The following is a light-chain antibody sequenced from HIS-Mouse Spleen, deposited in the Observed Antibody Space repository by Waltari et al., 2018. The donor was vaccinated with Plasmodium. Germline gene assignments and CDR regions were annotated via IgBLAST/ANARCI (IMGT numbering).Light chain of an antibody. CDR2: AAS. CDR1: QGISSW. J-gene: IGKJ1*01. V-gene: IGKV1-12*01. CDR3: QQENSVPWT. Sequence: DIQMTQSPSSVSASVGARVTITCRASQGISSWLAWYQQQPGEAPKLLIYAASSLQSGFPSRCSGSGYGTDFTLTISSVQPEDFAAYYCQQENSVPWTFGQGTKVEIK.